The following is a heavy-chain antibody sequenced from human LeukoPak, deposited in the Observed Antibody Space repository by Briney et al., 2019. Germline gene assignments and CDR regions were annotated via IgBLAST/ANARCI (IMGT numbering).Heavy chain of an antibody. V-gene: IGHV4-61*02. J-gene: IGHJ4*02. Sequence: PSETLSLTCTVSGGSISSGSYYWSWIRQPAGKGLEWIGRIYTSGSTNYNPSLKSRVTISLDTSKNQFSLRLSSVTAADTAVYYCAREGGYDSVDYWGQGALVTVSS. CDR3: AREGGYDSVDY. CDR1: GGSISSGSYY. D-gene: IGHD5-12*01. CDR2: IYTSGST.